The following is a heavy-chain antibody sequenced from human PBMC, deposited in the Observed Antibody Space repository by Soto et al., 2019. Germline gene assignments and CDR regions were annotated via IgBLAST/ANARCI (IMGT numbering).Heavy chain of an antibody. CDR2: TYYRSKWYN. CDR3: ARGPPYYDFWSGYPQNDAFDI. CDR1: GDSVSSNSAA. J-gene: IGHJ3*02. D-gene: IGHD3-3*01. Sequence: SQTLSLTFAISGDSVSSNSAAWNWIRQSPSRVLEWLGRTYYRSKWYNDYAVSVKSRITINPDTSKNQFSLQLNSVTPEDTAVYYCARGPPYYDFWSGYPQNDAFDIWGHGTMTTV. V-gene: IGHV6-1*01.